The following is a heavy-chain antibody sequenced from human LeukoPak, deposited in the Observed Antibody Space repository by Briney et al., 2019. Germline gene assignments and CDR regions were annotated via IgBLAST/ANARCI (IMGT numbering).Heavy chain of an antibody. CDR1: GFTFSSYS. CDR3: AKGGGGRLIYYYYMDV. D-gene: IGHD3-16*01. Sequence: GGSLRLSCAASGFTFSSYSMNWVRQAPGKGLEWVSGITWNSDNIEYADSVKGRFTISRDNAKNSLYLQMNSLRAEDMALYYCAKGGGGRLIYYYYMDVWGKGTTVTVSS. J-gene: IGHJ6*03. CDR2: ITWNSDNI. V-gene: IGHV3-9*03.